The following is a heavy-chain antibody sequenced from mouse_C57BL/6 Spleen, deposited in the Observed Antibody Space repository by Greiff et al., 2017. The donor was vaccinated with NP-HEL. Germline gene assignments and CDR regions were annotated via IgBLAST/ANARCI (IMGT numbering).Heavy chain of an antibody. D-gene: IGHD1-1*01. CDR3: ATRYGSSSYYAMDY. CDR2: IWSGGST. J-gene: IGHJ4*01. V-gene: IGHV2-2*01. Sequence: QVQLQQSGPGLVQPSQSLSITCTVSGFSLTSYGVHWVRQSPGKGLEWLGVIWSGGSTDYNAAFISRLSISKDNSKSQVFFKMNSLQADDTAIYYCATRYGSSSYYAMDYWGQGTSVTVSS. CDR1: GFSLTSYG.